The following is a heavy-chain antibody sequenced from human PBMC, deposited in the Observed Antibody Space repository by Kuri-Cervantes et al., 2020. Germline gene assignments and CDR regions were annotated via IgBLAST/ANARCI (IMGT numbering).Heavy chain of an antibody. D-gene: IGHD6-19*01. CDR2: INPNGGGT. Sequence: ASVKVSCKASGYTFNGYYMHWVRQAPGQGLEWMGWINPNGGGTNYAQKFQGWVTMTRDTSISTAYMELSSLRSEDTAVYYCARGRRPRYSSGCDYWGQGTLVTVSS. V-gene: IGHV1-2*04. J-gene: IGHJ4*02. CDR3: ARGRRPRYSSGCDY. CDR1: GYTFNGYY.